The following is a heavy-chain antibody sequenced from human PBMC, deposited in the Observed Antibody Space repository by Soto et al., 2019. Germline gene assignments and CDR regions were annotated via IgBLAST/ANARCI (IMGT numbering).Heavy chain of an antibody. D-gene: IGHD2-21*01. CDR3: ASPRGAGDLY. CDR2: ISSSSSYI. Sequence: EVQLVESGGGLVKPGGSLRLSCAASGFTFSSYSMNWVRQSPGKGLEWVSSISSSSSYIYYADSVKGRFTISRDNAKNSLYLQMNSLRAEDTAVYYCASPRGAGDLYWGQGTLVTVSS. V-gene: IGHV3-21*01. J-gene: IGHJ4*02. CDR1: GFTFSSYS.